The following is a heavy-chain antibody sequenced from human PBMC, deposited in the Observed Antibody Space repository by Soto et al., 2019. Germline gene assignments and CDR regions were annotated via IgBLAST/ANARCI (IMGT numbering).Heavy chain of an antibody. CDR3: VRDGSGNLYLNWFDP. V-gene: IGHV3-48*02. CDR1: GFAFSSYS. Sequence: GGSLRLSCAASGFAFSSYSMNWVRQAPGKGLEWISYISSRSSTQYYADSVKGRFTISRDNAGNSLYLQMNSLRDEDTALYYCVRDGSGNLYLNWFDPWGQGTQVTVSS. J-gene: IGHJ5*02. D-gene: IGHD6-19*01. CDR2: ISSRSSTQ.